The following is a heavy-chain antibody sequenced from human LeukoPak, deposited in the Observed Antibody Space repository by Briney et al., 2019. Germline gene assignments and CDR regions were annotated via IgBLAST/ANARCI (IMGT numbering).Heavy chain of an antibody. CDR2: FDPEDGET. CDR3: ATERLRYFDWLLVP. J-gene: IGHJ5*02. CDR1: GYTLTELS. D-gene: IGHD3-9*01. Sequence: ASVKVSCTVSGYTLTELSMHWVRQAPGKGLEWMGGFDPEDGETIYAQKFQGRVTMTEDTSTDTAYMELSSLRSEDTAVYYCATERLRYFDWLLVPWGQGTLVTVSS. V-gene: IGHV1-24*01.